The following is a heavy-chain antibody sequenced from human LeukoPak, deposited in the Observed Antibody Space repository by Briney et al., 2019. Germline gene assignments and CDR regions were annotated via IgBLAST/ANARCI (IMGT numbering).Heavy chain of an antibody. CDR1: GDSISGYY. CDR3: ARHLKEKYCTGGSCGFDS. D-gene: IGHD2-15*01. CDR2: MYYSGPT. V-gene: IGHV4-59*08. J-gene: IGHJ4*02. Sequence: SETLSLNCSVSGDSISGYYWSWIRQPPGKGLEWMGFMYYSGPTYYTPSLRSRLTMSVDTSKNLFSLRLSPVTAADTAVYYCARHLKEKYCTGGSCGFDSWGQGTLVTVSS.